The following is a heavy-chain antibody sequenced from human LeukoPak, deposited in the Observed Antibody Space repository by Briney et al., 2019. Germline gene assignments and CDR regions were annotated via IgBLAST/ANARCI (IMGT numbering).Heavy chain of an antibody. J-gene: IGHJ4*02. D-gene: IGHD3-22*01. V-gene: IGHV1-8*03. CDR3: ARGSEPHYYDSSTLDF. CDR1: GYTFTGYY. Sequence: ASVKVSCKASGYTFTGYYMHWVRQATGQGLEWMGWMNPNSGNTGYAQKFQGRVTITRHTSINTAYMELSSLRSEDTAVYYCARGSEPHYYDSSTLDFWGQGTLVTVSS. CDR2: MNPNSGNT.